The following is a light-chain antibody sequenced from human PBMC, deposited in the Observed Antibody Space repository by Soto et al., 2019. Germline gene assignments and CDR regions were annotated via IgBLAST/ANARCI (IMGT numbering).Light chain of an antibody. CDR1: QSISNR. V-gene: IGKV1-5*03. CDR2: KAS. CDR3: QQYYNYPLK. J-gene: IGKJ1*01. Sequence: DIQMTQSPSTLPASVGDRVTITCRASQSISNRLAWYQQTPGKAPKLLIFKASTSQSGVPSSFSGSGSGTEFTLTISSLQPGDFATYYCQQYYNYPLKFGQGTKVDIK.